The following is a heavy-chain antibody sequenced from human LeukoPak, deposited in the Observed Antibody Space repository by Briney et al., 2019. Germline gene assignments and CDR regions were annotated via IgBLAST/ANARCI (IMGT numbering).Heavy chain of an antibody. V-gene: IGHV1-69*13. CDR1: GYTFTSYG. Sequence: SVKVSCKASGYTFTSYGINWVRQAPGQGLEWMGGIIPIFGTANYAQKFQGRVTIAADESTSTAYMELSSLRSEDTAVYYCARNGVVAGIQTPFDPWGQGTLVTVSS. CDR2: IIPIFGTA. D-gene: IGHD6-19*01. J-gene: IGHJ5*02. CDR3: ARNGVVAGIQTPFDP.